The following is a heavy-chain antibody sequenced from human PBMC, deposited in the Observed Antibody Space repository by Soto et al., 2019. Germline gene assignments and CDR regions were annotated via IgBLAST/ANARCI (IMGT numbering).Heavy chain of an antibody. J-gene: IGHJ6*02. CDR1: GYTFTSYG. CDR3: ARGLGAAAGTGYYYYYYGMDV. CDR2: ISAYNGNT. Sequence: ASVKVSCKASGYTFTSYGISWVRQAPGQGLGWMGWISAYNGNTNYAQKLQGRVTMTTDTSTSTAYMELRSLRSDDTAVYYCARGLGAAAGTGYYYYYYGMDVWGQGTTVTVSS. V-gene: IGHV1-18*04. D-gene: IGHD6-13*01.